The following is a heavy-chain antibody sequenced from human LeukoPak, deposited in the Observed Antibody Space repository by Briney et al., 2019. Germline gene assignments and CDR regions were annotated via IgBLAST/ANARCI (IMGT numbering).Heavy chain of an antibody. CDR2: IYTSGST. V-gene: IGHV4-4*07. CDR1: GGSISSYY. CDR3: AREGCSGGSCYSTLGWFDP. Sequence: SETLSLTCTVSGGSISSYYWSWIRQPAGKGLEWIGRIYTSGSTNYNPSLKSRVTMSVDTSKNQFSLKLSSVTAADTAVYYCAREGCSGGSCYSTLGWFDPSGQGTLVTVSS. J-gene: IGHJ5*02. D-gene: IGHD2-15*01.